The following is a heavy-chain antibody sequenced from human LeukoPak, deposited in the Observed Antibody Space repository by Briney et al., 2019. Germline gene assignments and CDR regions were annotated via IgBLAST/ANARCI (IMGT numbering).Heavy chain of an antibody. J-gene: IGHJ6*03. CDR1: GYTFTSYG. V-gene: IGHV1-18*01. D-gene: IGHD2-2*01. Sequence: GASVKVSCKASGYTFTSYGISWVRQAPGQGLEWMGWISAYNGNTNYAQKLQGRVTMTTDTSTSTAYMELRSLRSDDTAVYYCARVQAGYCSSTSCYFDYYYYYMDVWGKGTTVTVSS. CDR3: ARVQAGYCSSTSCYFDYYYYYMDV. CDR2: ISAYNGNT.